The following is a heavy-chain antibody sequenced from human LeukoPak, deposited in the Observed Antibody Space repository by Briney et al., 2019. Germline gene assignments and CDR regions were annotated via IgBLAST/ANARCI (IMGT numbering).Heavy chain of an antibody. Sequence: PGGSLRLSCAASGFTFSSYAMSWVRQAPGKGLEWVSGLGGSGSSTYYADSVKGRFTISRDSSKNTLYLQMNSLRAEDTAVYYCAKESVWFGEFDLDYWGQGTLVTVSS. D-gene: IGHD3-10*01. CDR1: GFTFSSYA. CDR3: AKESVWFGEFDLDY. J-gene: IGHJ4*02. CDR2: LGGSGSST. V-gene: IGHV3-23*01.